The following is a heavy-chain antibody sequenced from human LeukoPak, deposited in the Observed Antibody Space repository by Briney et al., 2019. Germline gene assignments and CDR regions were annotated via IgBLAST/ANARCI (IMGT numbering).Heavy chain of an antibody. Sequence: ASLKVSCKVSGYTFTSYYMHWVRQAPGQGLEWMGIINPSGGSTSYAQKFQGRVTMTRDTSTSTVYMELSSLRSEDTAVYYCATVFAEPPRYYFDYWGQGTLVTVSS. CDR3: ATVFAEPPRYYFDY. D-gene: IGHD1-14*01. J-gene: IGHJ4*02. V-gene: IGHV1-46*01. CDR2: INPSGGST. CDR1: GYTFTSYY.